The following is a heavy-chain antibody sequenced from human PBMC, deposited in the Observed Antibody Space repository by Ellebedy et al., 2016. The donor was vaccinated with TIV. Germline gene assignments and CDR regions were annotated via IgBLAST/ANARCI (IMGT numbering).Heavy chain of an antibody. Sequence: PGGSLRLSCAASGFTFSSYSMNWVRPAPGKGLQWVSYIVSSTYAIYYADSVKGRFTISRDNAKNSLYLQMSGLRADDTAVYYCARGPRDMTPANWYFDLWGRGTLVTVSS. V-gene: IGHV3-48*01. CDR3: ARGPRDMTPANWYFDL. CDR2: IVSSTYAI. J-gene: IGHJ2*01. CDR1: GFTFSSYS.